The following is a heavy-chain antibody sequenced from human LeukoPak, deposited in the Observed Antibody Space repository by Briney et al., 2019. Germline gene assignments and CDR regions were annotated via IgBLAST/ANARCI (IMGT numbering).Heavy chain of an antibody. CDR2: LYSGGSA. J-gene: IGHJ2*01. V-gene: IGHV3-53*01. CDR1: GFTVRSNY. CDR3: AREKLGYLCFDL. Sequence: GGSLRLFCAASGFTVRSNYMSWVRQAPGKGLEWVSVLYSGGSAYYADSVKGRFTISRDNSKNTVYLQMNSLRAEDTAVYYYAREKLGYLCFDLWGRGTLVTVSP. D-gene: IGHD6-13*01.